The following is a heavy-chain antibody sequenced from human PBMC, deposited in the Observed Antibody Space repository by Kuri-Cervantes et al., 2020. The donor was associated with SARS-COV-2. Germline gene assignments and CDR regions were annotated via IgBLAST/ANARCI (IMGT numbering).Heavy chain of an antibody. D-gene: IGHD4-17*01. J-gene: IGHJ4*02. CDR2: IYYSGST. V-gene: IGHV4-59*01. CDR1: GGSISSYY. CDR3: AREPQYGDFFDY. Sequence: SETLSLTCTVSGGSISSYYWSWIRQPPGKGLEWIGYIYYSGSTNYNPSLKSRVTISVDTSKNQFSLKLSSVTAADTAVYYCAREPQYGDFFDYWGQGTLVNVSS.